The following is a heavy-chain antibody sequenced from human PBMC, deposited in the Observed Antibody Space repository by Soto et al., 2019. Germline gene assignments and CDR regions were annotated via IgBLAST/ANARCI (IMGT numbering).Heavy chain of an antibody. CDR2: IYHSGST. Sequence: QLQLQESGSGLVKPSQTLSLTCAVSGGSISSGGYSWSWIRQPPGKGLEWIGYIYHSGSTYYNPSPKSRVTISVDRSKNQFSLKLSSVTAADTAVYYCAREGPYYDSSGYYPGYAFDIWGQGTMITVSS. V-gene: IGHV4-30-2*01. J-gene: IGHJ3*02. CDR1: GGSISSGGYS. CDR3: AREGPYYDSSGYYPGYAFDI. D-gene: IGHD3-22*01.